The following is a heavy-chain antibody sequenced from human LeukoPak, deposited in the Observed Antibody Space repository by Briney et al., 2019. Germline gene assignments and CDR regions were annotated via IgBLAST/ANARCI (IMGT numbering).Heavy chain of an antibody. J-gene: IGHJ3*02. Sequence: SETLSLTCTVSSGSISSYYWSWIRQPPGKELEWIGYIYYSGTTNHNPSLNSRVTISLDASNKQLSLTLSSVTAADTAVYYCASLELIGEKRGAFHTWGRGTMVTVSS. CDR1: SGSISSYY. D-gene: IGHD1-26*01. CDR2: IYYSGTT. V-gene: IGHV4-59*01. CDR3: ASLELIGEKRGAFHT.